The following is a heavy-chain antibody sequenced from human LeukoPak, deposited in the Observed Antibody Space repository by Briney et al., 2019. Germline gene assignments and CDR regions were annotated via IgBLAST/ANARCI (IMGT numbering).Heavy chain of an antibody. Sequence: GSLRLSCAASGFTFSSYWMSWVRQAPGKGLEWVANIKQDGSEKYYVDSVKGRFTISRDNAKNSLYLQMNSLRAEDTAVYYCAKTNGDYVGTLRYFDYWGQGTLVTVSS. CDR1: GFTFSSYW. CDR2: IKQDGSEK. CDR3: AKTNGDYVGTLRYFDY. D-gene: IGHD4-17*01. V-gene: IGHV3-7*01. J-gene: IGHJ4*02.